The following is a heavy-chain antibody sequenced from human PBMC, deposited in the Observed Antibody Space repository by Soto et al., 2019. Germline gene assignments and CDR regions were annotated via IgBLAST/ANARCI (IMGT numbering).Heavy chain of an antibody. J-gene: IGHJ4*02. D-gene: IGHD3-16*01. CDR1: GGTFSSYA. CDR3: ARGQTGGGWGYYFDY. V-gene: IGHV1-69*12. Sequence: QVQLVQSGAEVKKPGSSVKVSCKASGGTFSSYAIDWVRQAPGQGLEWMGGIIPIFGTADYAQKFQGRVTLTADESTSTAYMGPSSLRSEHTAVYYCARGQTGGGWGYYFDYWGQGTRVTVSS. CDR2: IIPIFGTA.